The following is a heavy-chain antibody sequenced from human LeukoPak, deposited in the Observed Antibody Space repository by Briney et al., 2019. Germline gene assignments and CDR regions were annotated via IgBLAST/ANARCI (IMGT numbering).Heavy chain of an antibody. Sequence: GGSLRLSCSASGFTLSSYAINWVRQAPGKGLEWVSAIGSSGGSTYYADSVKGRFTISRDNSKNTLYLQMNSLRAEDTAVYYCAKSFYDSSPCDYWGQGALVTVSS. V-gene: IGHV3-23*01. J-gene: IGHJ4*02. CDR2: IGSSGGST. CDR1: GFTLSSYA. D-gene: IGHD3-22*01. CDR3: AKSFYDSSPCDY.